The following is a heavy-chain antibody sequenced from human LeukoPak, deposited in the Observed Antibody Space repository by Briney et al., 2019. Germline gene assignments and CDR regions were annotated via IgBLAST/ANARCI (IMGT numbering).Heavy chain of an antibody. CDR3: AKGDQWELPFDY. D-gene: IGHD1-26*01. Sequence: GLSLRFSCAASGFTFSSYGMHWVRQAPGKGLEWVAFIRYDGSNKYYADSVKGRFTISRDNSKNTLYLQMNSLRAEDTAVYYCAKGDQWELPFDYWGQGTLVTVSS. J-gene: IGHJ4*02. V-gene: IGHV3-30*02. CDR1: GFTFSSYG. CDR2: IRYDGSNK.